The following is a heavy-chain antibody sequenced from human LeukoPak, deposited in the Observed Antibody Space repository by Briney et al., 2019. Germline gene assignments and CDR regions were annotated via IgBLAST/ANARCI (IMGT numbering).Heavy chain of an antibody. Sequence: GGSLRLSCAASGFTFSSYWMSWVRQAPGKGLEWVANIKQDGSEKYYVDSVKGRFTISRDNAKNSLYLQMNSLRAEDTAVYYCARESGRFLKWLSKAHYFDYWGQGTLVTVSS. V-gene: IGHV3-7*01. CDR3: ARESGRFLKWLSKAHYFDY. CDR1: GFTFSSYW. D-gene: IGHD3-3*01. J-gene: IGHJ4*02. CDR2: IKQDGSEK.